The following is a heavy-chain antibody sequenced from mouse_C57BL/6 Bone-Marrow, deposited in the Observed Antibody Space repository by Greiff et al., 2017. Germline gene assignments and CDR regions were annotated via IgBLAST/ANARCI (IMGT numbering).Heavy chain of an antibody. Sequence: EVKVVESGGGLVKPGGSLKLSCAASGFTFSSYAMSWVRQTPEKRLEWVATISDGGSYTYYPDNVKGRFTISRDNAKNNLYLQMSHLKSEDTAMXYCARPGGSSPYYYAMDDWGQGTSGTVSS. J-gene: IGHJ4*01. V-gene: IGHV5-4*03. CDR1: GFTFSSYA. CDR3: ARPGGSSPYYYAMDD. D-gene: IGHD1-1*01. CDR2: ISDGGSYT.